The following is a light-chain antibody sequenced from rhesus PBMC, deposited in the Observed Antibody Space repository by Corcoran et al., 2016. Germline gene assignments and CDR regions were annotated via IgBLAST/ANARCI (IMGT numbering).Light chain of an antibody. J-gene: IGKJ1*01. CDR3: LQGYCTPWT. CDR1: QGISDD. CDR2: AAS. V-gene: IGKV1-36*02. Sequence: DIQMTQSPSSLSASVGDRVTITCRARQGISDDLSWYQQKPGKAPKRLIYAASSLESGVPSRFSGIGSGTVFTLTISSLQPEDFAAFYCLQGYCTPWTFGQGTKVEIK.